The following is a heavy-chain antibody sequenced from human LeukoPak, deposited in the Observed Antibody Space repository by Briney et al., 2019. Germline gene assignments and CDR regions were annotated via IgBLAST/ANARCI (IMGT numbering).Heavy chain of an antibody. CDR2: IRYDGSNK. D-gene: IGHD2-2*01. CDR1: GFTFSSCG. V-gene: IGHV3-30*02. CDR3: ANGYCSSTSCYLDAFDV. Sequence: GGSLRLSCAASGFTFSSCGMHWVRQAPGKGLEWVAFIRYDGSNKYYADSVKGRFTISRDNSKNTLYLQMNSLRAEDTAVYYCANGYCSSTSCYLDAFDVWGQGTMVTVSS. J-gene: IGHJ3*01.